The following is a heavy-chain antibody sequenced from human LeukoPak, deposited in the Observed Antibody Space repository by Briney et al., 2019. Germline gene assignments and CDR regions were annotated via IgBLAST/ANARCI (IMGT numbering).Heavy chain of an antibody. J-gene: IGHJ3*02. CDR1: GGSISSYY. CDR3: AREWELPDAFDI. D-gene: IGHD1-26*01. Sequence: SETLSLTCTVSGGSISSYYWGWIRQPPGKGLEWIGYIYYSGSTNYNPSLKSRVTISVDTSKNQFSLKLSSVTAADTAVYYCAREWELPDAFDIWGQGTMVTVSS. V-gene: IGHV4-59*01. CDR2: IYYSGST.